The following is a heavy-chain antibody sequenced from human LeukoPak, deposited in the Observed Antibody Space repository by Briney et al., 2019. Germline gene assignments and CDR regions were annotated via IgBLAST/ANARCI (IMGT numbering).Heavy chain of an antibody. CDR3: AFHPPSRWLQPPY. J-gene: IGHJ4*02. Sequence: GGSLRLSCAASGFTFSSYSMNWVRQAPGKGLEWVSSISSSSSYIYYADSVKGRFTISRDNAKNSLYLQMNSLRAEDTAVYYCAFHPPSRWLQPPYWGQGTLVTVSS. D-gene: IGHD5-24*01. CDR2: ISSSSSYI. V-gene: IGHV3-21*01. CDR1: GFTFSSYS.